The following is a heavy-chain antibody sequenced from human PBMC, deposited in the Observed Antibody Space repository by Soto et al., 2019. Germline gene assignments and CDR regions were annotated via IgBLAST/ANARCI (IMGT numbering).Heavy chain of an antibody. V-gene: IGHV3-53*01. J-gene: IGHJ6*02. Sequence: GGSLRLSCAASGFTVSSNYMSWVRQAPGKGLEWVSVIYSGGSTYYADSVKGRFTISRDNSKNTLYLQMNSLRAEDTAVYYCVGDSSPHPLYYYYGMDVWGQGTTVTVSS. D-gene: IGHD6-13*01. CDR2: IYSGGST. CDR3: VGDSSPHPLYYYYGMDV. CDR1: GFTVSSNY.